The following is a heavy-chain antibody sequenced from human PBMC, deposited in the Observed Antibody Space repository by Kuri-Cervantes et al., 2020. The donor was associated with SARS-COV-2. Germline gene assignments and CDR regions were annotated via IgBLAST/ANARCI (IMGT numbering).Heavy chain of an antibody. CDR3: ARTSGPMDV. Sequence: ESLKISCTVSGASISSSTYYWSWIRQPPGKGLEWIGEINHSGSTYYNPSLKSRVTISVDTSKNQFSLKLSSVTAADTAVYYCARTSGPMDVWGQGTTVTVSS. CDR1: GASISSSTYY. V-gene: IGHV4-39*01. CDR2: INHSGST. D-gene: IGHD3-3*01. J-gene: IGHJ6*02.